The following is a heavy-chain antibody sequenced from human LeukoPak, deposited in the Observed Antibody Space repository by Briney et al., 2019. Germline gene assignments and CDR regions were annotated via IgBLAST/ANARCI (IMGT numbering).Heavy chain of an antibody. D-gene: IGHD1-26*01. V-gene: IGHV1-69*05. Sequence: ASVKVSCKASGGTFSSYAISWVRQAPGQGLEWMGGIIPIFGTASYAQKFQGRVTITTDESTSTAYMELSSLRSEDTAVYYCAGSYSGSLDYWGQGTLVTVSS. CDR1: GGTFSSYA. CDR2: IIPIFGTA. CDR3: AGSYSGSLDY. J-gene: IGHJ4*02.